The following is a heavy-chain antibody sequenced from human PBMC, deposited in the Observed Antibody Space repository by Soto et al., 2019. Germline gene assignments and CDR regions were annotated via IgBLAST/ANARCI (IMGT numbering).Heavy chain of an antibody. D-gene: IGHD4-17*01. J-gene: IGHJ5*02. CDR3: ARDDLYGGCFDP. CDR2: IYHSGYT. CDR1: GGSISSGGYS. Sequence: QLQLQESGSGLVKPSQTLSLICAVSGGSISSGGYSWNWIRQPPGKGLEWIGYIYHSGYTYYNPSLKSRVTISVDKSKNQFSLHLNSVTAADTAVYYCARDDLYGGCFDPRGQGTLVTVSS. V-gene: IGHV4-30-2*01.